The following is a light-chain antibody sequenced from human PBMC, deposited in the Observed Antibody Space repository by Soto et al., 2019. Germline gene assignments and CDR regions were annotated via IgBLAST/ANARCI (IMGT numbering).Light chain of an antibody. CDR2: DAS. Sequence: EIVLTHSPCTLSLSPGERATLSCRASQSVTNNYLAWYQQKPGQAPRLVIYDASSRATGLPDRFSGGGSGTDFTLTISRLEPEDFAVYYCQQYGSSPITFGQGTRLEIK. V-gene: IGKV3-20*01. CDR3: QQYGSSPIT. CDR1: QSVTNNY. J-gene: IGKJ5*01.